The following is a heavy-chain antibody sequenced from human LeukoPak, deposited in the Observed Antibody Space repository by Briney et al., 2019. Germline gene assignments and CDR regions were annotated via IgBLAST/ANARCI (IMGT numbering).Heavy chain of an antibody. J-gene: IGHJ4*02. CDR1: GFTVSSNY. CDR3: VRRAGGYSHPYDY. Sequence: GGSLRLSCAVSGFTVSSNYMSWVRQAPGKGLEWVSLIYSGGGTYCADSVRGRFTISRDDSKNTLHLQMNSLRAEDTAVYYCVRRAGGYSHPYDYWGQGTLVTVSS. D-gene: IGHD4-23*01. CDR2: IYSGGGT. V-gene: IGHV3-53*01.